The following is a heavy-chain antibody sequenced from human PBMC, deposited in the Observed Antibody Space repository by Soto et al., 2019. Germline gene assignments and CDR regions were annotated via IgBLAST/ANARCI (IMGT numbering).Heavy chain of an antibody. CDR1: GFTFSLYA. Sequence: EVQLVESGGGLVQPGGSLRLSCAASGFTFSLYAMQWVRQAPGKGLEFLAAITSNGDTPYYAKSVKGRFTISRDNSNTTLDLQMGSLRGEDKAGYYCARVSTGRRLLDVWGRGTTVTVSS. CDR3: ARVSTGRRLLDV. V-gene: IGHV3-64*01. J-gene: IGHJ6*02. D-gene: IGHD1-1*01. CDR2: ITSNGDTP.